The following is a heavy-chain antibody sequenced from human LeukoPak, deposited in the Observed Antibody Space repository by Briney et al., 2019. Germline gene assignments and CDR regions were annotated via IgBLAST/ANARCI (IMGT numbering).Heavy chain of an antibody. CDR3: AKAAYGDYAGAFDV. J-gene: IGHJ3*01. Sequence: GGSLRLSCAASGFTFSTYAMTWVRQAPGKGLEWVSSISGSGAGKFYAAPVKGRFTTSRDNSKNTLYVQMNSLRAEDTAVYYCAKAAYGDYAGAFDVWGQGTMVIVSS. CDR2: ISGSGAGK. CDR1: GFTFSTYA. V-gene: IGHV3-23*01. D-gene: IGHD4-17*01.